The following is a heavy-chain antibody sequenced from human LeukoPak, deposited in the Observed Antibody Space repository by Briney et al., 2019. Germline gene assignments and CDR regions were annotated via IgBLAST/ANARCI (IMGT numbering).Heavy chain of an antibody. CDR3: ARLLDNDSSGDPDTFDM. J-gene: IGHJ3*02. CDR2: IYYSGKT. V-gene: IGHV4-59*11. CDR1: GGSMISHY. D-gene: IGHD3-22*01. Sequence: PSETLSLTCSVSGGSMISHYWSWIRQPPGKGLEWIGYIYYSGKTYYNPSLESRVSISVDTSKNHFSLKLTSVTAADTAVYSCARLLDNDSSGDPDTFDMWGQGTMVTVSS.